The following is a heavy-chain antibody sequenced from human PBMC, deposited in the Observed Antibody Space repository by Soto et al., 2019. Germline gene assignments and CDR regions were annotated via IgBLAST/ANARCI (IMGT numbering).Heavy chain of an antibody. Sequence: PSETLSLTCTVSGDSVSSDNYYWTWIRQPPGKGLEWIGYIYSSGSTNYNPSLKSRVTISLDTSTNQFSLKLTSVTAADTAVYYCARDIRRYSRALDYWGQGALVTVSS. CDR1: GDSVSSDNYY. J-gene: IGHJ4*02. D-gene: IGHD5-18*01. CDR2: IYSSGST. CDR3: ARDIRRYSRALDY. V-gene: IGHV4-61*01.